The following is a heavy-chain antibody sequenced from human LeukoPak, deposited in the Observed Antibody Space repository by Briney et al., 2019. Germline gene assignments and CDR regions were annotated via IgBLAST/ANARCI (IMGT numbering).Heavy chain of an antibody. Sequence: GGSLRLSCAASGFTFSSYAMSWVRQAPGKGLEWVSAISDSGGSTYYADSVKGRFTISRDNSKNTLYLQMNSPRAEDTAVYYCAKDSTASIYCTNGVCRSDYWGQGTLVTVSS. D-gene: IGHD2-8*01. V-gene: IGHV3-23*01. CDR1: GFTFSSYA. J-gene: IGHJ4*02. CDR2: ISDSGGST. CDR3: AKDSTASIYCTNGVCRSDY.